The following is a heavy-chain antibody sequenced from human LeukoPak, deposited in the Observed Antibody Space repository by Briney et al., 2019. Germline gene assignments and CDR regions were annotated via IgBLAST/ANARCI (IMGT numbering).Heavy chain of an antibody. Sequence: ASVTVSCKASGYTFTSYGISWVRQAPGQGLEWMGWISAYNGNTNYAQKLQGRVTMTTDTSTSTAYMELRSLRSDDTAVYYCARVVEFRRIVVVIGDYFDYWGQGTLVTVSS. CDR3: ARVVEFRRIVVVIGDYFDY. V-gene: IGHV1-18*01. D-gene: IGHD3-22*01. CDR2: ISAYNGNT. CDR1: GYTFTSYG. J-gene: IGHJ4*02.